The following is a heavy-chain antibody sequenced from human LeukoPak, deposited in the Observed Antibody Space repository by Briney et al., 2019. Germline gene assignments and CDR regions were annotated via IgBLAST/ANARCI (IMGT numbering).Heavy chain of an antibody. CDR2: MNSRGST. CDR1: GGSLSSSSHY. V-gene: IGHV4-39*07. CDR3: ARDKGQYGSGPRGFTWFDP. Sequence: PSETLSLTCTVSGGSLSSSSHYWGWLRQPTGRGLEWFGSMNSRGSTYHNPTPKRRFTITVDTAKHQFSREPSYVTAAATAVYYCARDKGQYGSGPRGFTWFDPWGQGTLVTVSS. D-gene: IGHD3-10*01. J-gene: IGHJ5*02.